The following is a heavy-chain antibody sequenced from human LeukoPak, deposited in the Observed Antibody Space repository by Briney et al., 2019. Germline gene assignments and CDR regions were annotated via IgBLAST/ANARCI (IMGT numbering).Heavy chain of an antibody. CDR2: INWNGDDT. V-gene: IGHV3-20*04. CDR3: AELGITMIGGV. CDR1: EFTFDEYG. Sequence: PGGSLRLSCAASEFTFDEYGMSWVRQAPGKGLEWVSGINWNGDDTDYADSVKGRFTISRDNAKNPLYLQMNSLRAEDTAVYYCAELGITMIGGVWGKGTTVTISS. J-gene: IGHJ6*04. D-gene: IGHD3-10*02.